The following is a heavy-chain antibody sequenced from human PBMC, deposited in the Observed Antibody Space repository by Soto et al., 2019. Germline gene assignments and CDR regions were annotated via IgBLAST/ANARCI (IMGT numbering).Heavy chain of an antibody. V-gene: IGHV1-2*02. CDR3: AREDADRGSFDF. J-gene: IGHJ4*02. Sequence: ASVNVSCQASGYTFTDSFIHWVRQPPGQGLEWMGWNNPNNGRTTLAPNFQGRVTLSRDTSINTAYMHLIRLRSDDTAVYYCAREDADRGSFDFWGQGTLVTVSS. CDR1: GYTFTDSF. CDR2: NNPNNGRT.